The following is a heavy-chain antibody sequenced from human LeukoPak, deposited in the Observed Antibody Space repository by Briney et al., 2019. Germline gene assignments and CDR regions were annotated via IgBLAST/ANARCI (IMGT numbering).Heavy chain of an antibody. V-gene: IGHV3-11*04. CDR1: GFTFSDYY. J-gene: IGHJ4*02. CDR3: AIMPYDFWSGYYPPSDDY. CDR2: ISSSGSTI. Sequence: PGGSLRLSCAASGFTFSDYYMSWIRQAPGKGLEWVSYISSSGSTIYYADSVKGRFTISRDNAKNSLYLQMNSLRAEDTAVYYCAIMPYDFWSGYYPPSDDYWGQGTLVTVSS. D-gene: IGHD3-3*01.